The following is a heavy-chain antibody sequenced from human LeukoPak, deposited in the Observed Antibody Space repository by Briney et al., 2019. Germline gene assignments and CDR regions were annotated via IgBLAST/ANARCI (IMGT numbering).Heavy chain of an antibody. D-gene: IGHD3-9*01. CDR2: ISYDGSNK. Sequence: PGGSLRLSCAASGFTFSSYGMHWVRQAPGKGLEWVAVISYDGSNKYYADSVKGRFTISRDNSKNTLYLQMNSLRAEDTAVYYCAKDGTYYDILTGGYFDYWGPGTLVTVSS. J-gene: IGHJ4*02. CDR1: GFTFSSYG. V-gene: IGHV3-30*18. CDR3: AKDGTYYDILTGGYFDY.